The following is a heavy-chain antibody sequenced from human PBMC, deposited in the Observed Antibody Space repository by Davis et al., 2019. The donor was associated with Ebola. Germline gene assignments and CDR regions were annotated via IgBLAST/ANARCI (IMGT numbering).Heavy chain of an antibody. J-gene: IGHJ4*02. V-gene: IGHV3-21*01. CDR3: ARELVGATTTSFDY. Sequence: GESLKISCAASGFTFSSYSMNWVRQAPGKGLEWVSSISSSSSYIYYADSVKGRFTISRDNAKNSLYLQMNSLRAEDTAVYYCARELVGATTTSFDYWGQGTLVTVSS. CDR2: ISSSSSYI. CDR1: GFTFSSYS. D-gene: IGHD1-26*01.